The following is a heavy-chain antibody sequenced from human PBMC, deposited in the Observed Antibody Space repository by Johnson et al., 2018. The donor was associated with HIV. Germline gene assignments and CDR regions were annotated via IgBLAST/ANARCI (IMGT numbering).Heavy chain of an antibody. Sequence: FTFSSYAMHWVRQAPGKRLEWVAVISYDGSNEYYTDSVKGRFTISRDNSKNTLYLQMNSLKTEDTAVYYCTTDLLRWLQGENAFDIWGQGTMVTVSS. J-gene: IGHJ3*02. CDR1: FTFSSYA. D-gene: IGHD5-24*01. V-gene: IGHV3-30-3*01. CDR3: TTDLLRWLQGENAFDI. CDR2: ISYDGSNE.